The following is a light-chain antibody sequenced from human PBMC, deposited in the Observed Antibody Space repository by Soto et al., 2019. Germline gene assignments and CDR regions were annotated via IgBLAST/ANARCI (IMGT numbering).Light chain of an antibody. CDR3: SSYTSSSTSYV. Sequence: QSVLTQPASVSGSPVQSITISCTGTSSDFGGYNYVSWYQQHPGKAPKLMIYDVSNRPSGVSNRFSGSKSGNTASLTISGLQAEDEADYYCSSYTSSSTSYVFGTGTKVTVL. J-gene: IGLJ1*01. CDR2: DVS. CDR1: SSDFGGYNY. V-gene: IGLV2-14*01.